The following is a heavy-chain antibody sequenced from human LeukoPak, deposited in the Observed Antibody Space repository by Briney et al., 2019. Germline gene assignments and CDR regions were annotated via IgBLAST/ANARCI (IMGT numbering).Heavy chain of an antibody. D-gene: IGHD3-3*01. J-gene: IGHJ6*02. V-gene: IGHV1-24*01. CDR2: FDPEDGET. Sequence: VASVKVSCKVSGYTLTELSMHWVRQAPGKGLEWMGGFDPEDGETVYAQKFQGRVTMTEDTSADTAYMELSSLRSEDTAVYYCATGPLLLRSMDVWGQGTTVTVSS. CDR3: ATGPLLLRSMDV. CDR1: GYTLTELS.